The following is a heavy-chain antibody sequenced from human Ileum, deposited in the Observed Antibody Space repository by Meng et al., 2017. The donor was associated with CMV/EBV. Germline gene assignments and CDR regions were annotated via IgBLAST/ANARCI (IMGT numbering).Heavy chain of an antibody. CDR3: ARGPGASTREGFDY. V-gene: IGHV4-4*07. J-gene: IGHJ4*02. Sequence: GPGLKRTSENLSLTCTVCGGSGNNYNWSCIRQSGGKGLEWIGRFDSSDTYNYHPSLDSRVTMSLDTSKNQFSLNLRSVTAADTATYYCARGPGASTREGFDYWGLGTLVTVAS. D-gene: IGHD1-26*01. CDR2: FDSSDTY. CDR1: GGSGNNYN.